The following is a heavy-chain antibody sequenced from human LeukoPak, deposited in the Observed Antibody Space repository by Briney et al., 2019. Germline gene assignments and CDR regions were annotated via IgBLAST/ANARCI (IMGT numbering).Heavy chain of an antibody. CDR2: IYDSGKT. CDR3: ANHYSGYIDY. V-gene: IGHV4/OR15-8*02. J-gene: IGHJ4*02. CDR1: GDSIRKDNW. Sequence: SETLSLTCSVSGDSIRKDNWWTWVRRSPGKGLEWLGEIYDSGKTNYHPSLRSRIAISIDTAKRQFSLELTAVTAADTAVYYCANHYSGYIDYWGQGTLVTVSS. D-gene: IGHD5-12*01.